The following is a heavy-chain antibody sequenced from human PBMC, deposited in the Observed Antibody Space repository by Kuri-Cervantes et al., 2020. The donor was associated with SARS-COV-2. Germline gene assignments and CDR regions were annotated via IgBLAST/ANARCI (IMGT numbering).Heavy chain of an antibody. V-gene: IGHV3-48*02. CDR2: ISGGSSTM. D-gene: IGHD1-26*01. J-gene: IGHJ6*02. CDR1: GFTFSSCS. CDR3: ATVGATTYYYYDGLDF. Sequence: GESLKISCAASGFTFSSCSMNWIRQAPGKGLEWVAYISGGSSTMHYADSVKGRFTISRDNAKNSLFLQMNSLRHEDTAVYYCATVGATTYYYYDGLDFWGHGTTVTVSS.